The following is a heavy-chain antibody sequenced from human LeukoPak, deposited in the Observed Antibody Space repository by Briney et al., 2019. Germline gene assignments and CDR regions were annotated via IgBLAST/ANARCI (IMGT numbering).Heavy chain of an antibody. V-gene: IGHV4-61*01. Sequence: PSETLSLTCTVSGGSVSSNIYYWSWIRQPPGKGLVWVGNIYHSGSTNYNTSLKSRVTMSVDTSKNQFSLNLNSVTAADTAVYYCTRCARYCGSGCYPDAFDIWGQGTMVTVSS. CDR1: GGSVSSNIYY. D-gene: IGHD2-21*02. CDR2: IYHSGST. J-gene: IGHJ3*02. CDR3: TRCARYCGSGCYPDAFDI.